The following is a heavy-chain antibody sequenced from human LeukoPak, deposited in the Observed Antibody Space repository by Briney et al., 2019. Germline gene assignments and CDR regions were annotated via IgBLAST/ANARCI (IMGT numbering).Heavy chain of an antibody. CDR3: ASDLYSSSGRSRRFDP. CDR2: MNTYTGNP. V-gene: IGHV7-4-1*02. CDR1: GYTFTSYV. D-gene: IGHD6-13*01. Sequence: ASVKVSCKASGYTFTSYVMNWVRQAPGQGLQWMGWMNTYTGNPTYAPGFTGRFVFSLDTSVSTAYLQISSLKAEDTAVYYCASDLYSSSGRSRRFDPWGQGTLVTVSS. J-gene: IGHJ5*02.